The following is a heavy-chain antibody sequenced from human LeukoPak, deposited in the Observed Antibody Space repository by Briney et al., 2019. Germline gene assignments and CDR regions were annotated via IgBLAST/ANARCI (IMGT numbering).Heavy chain of an antibody. Sequence: GGSLRLSCAASGFTFSSYGMHWVRQAPGKGLEWVAFIRYDGSNKYYADSVKGRFTISRDNSKNTLYLQMNSLRAEDTALYYCANDYDDKFDYWGQGTLVTVSS. CDR1: GFTFSSYG. V-gene: IGHV3-30*02. CDR2: IRYDGSNK. D-gene: IGHD3-9*01. CDR3: ANDYDDKFDY. J-gene: IGHJ4*02.